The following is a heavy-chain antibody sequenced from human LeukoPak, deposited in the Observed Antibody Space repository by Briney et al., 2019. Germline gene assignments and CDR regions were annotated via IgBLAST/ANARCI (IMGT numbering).Heavy chain of an antibody. D-gene: IGHD3-3*01. CDR2: INPNSGGT. CDR1: GYTFTGYY. J-gene: IGHJ4*02. V-gene: IGHV1-2*02. Sequence: ASVKVSCKASGYTFTGYYMHWVRQAPGQGLEWMGWINPNSGGTNYAQKFQGRVTMTRDTSISTAYMELSRLRSDDTAVYYCASLVTIFGVADNFDYWGQGILVTVSS. CDR3: ASLVTIFGVADNFDY.